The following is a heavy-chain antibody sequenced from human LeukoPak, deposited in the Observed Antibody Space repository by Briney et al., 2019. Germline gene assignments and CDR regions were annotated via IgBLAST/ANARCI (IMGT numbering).Heavy chain of an antibody. CDR3: ARGYSSSSGQGSFFDY. CDR2: IYYSGST. J-gene: IGHJ4*02. Sequence: SETLSLTCTVSGGSISSYYWSWIRQPPGKGLEWIGYIYYSGSTNYNPSLKSRVTISVDTSKNQFSLKLSSVTAADTAVYYCARGYSSSSGQGSFFDYWGQGTLVTVSS. D-gene: IGHD6-6*01. V-gene: IGHV4-59*12. CDR1: GGSISSYY.